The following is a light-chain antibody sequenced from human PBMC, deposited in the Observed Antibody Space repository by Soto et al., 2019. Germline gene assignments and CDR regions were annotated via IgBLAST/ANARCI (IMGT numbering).Light chain of an antibody. J-gene: IGKJ1*01. CDR3: QQSYSTPQA. Sequence: DIQMTQSPSTLSASVGDRATITCRASQSISSRLAWYRQKPGQAPKLLIYAASSLQSGVPSRFSDSGSGTDFTLNISSLEPEDFATYYCQQSYSTPQAFGQGAKVDIK. CDR1: QSISSR. V-gene: IGKV1-39*01. CDR2: AAS.